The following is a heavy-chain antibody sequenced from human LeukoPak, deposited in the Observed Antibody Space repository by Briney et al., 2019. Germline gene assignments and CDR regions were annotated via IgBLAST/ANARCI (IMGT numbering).Heavy chain of an antibody. J-gene: IGHJ4*02. CDR3: AKGHGTNVYGPFDY. CDR1: GFNFRSHA. D-gene: IGHD2-8*01. Sequence: PGESLRLSCAASGFNFRSHAMSWVRQAPGKGLEWVSVISNGGAGTYYADSVKGRFTISRDNSKSTLYLQMSSLRAEDTAVYYCAKGHGTNVYGPFDYWGQGTLVTVSS. CDR2: ISNGGAGT. V-gene: IGHV3-23*01.